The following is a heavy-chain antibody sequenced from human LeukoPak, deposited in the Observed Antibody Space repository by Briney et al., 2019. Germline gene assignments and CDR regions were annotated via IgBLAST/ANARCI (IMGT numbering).Heavy chain of an antibody. J-gene: IGHJ6*02. V-gene: IGHV1-69*04. CDR3: ATSAAGDAYYYYGMDV. CDR2: IIPILGIA. Sequence: SVKVSCKASGGTFSSYAISWVRQTPGQGLEWMGRIIPILGIANYAQKFQGRVTITADKSTSTAYMELSSLRSEDTAVYYCATSAAGDAYYYYGMDVWGQGTTVTVSS. CDR1: GGTFSSYA. D-gene: IGHD6-13*01.